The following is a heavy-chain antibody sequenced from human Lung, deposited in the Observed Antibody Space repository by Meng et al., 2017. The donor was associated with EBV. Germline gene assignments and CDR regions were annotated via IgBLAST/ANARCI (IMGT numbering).Heavy chain of an antibody. V-gene: IGHV4-31*03. CDR3: ARLRLVWMFDY. J-gene: IGHJ4*02. CDR1: GGSVDSGAYY. CDR2: IYYSGST. Sequence: QGQLQGSGPGLVKPSQPLSLTCTVSGGSVDSGAYYWSWIRQRPGKGLEWIGYIYYSGSTFYTPSLKSRATLSVDTSKNQFSLKLNSVTAADTAVYYCARLRLVWMFDYWGQGALVTVSS. D-gene: IGHD6-19*01.